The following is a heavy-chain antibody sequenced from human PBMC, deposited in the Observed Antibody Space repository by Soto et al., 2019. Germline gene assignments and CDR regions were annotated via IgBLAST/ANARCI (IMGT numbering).Heavy chain of an antibody. V-gene: IGHV1-69*02. D-gene: IGHD3-10*01. CDR1: GDTFNFYT. J-gene: IGHJ4*02. CDR2: FNPILSFS. CDR3: ATSFGSGSRAFDY. Sequence: QVQLVQSGAEVKKPGSSVKVSCKASGDTFNFYTINWVRQAPGLGLEWMGRFNPILSFSNSALKFQGRVTLTADKLTSTSYMLLSSLRSEDTAIYYCATSFGSGSRAFDYWGQGALVTVSS.